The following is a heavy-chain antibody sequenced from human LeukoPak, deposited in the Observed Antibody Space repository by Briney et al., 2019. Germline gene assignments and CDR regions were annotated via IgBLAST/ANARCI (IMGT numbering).Heavy chain of an antibody. Sequence: PSETLSLTCTVSGGSISSAGYSWSWIRQPPGKGLEWIGYIYHSGSTYYNPSLKSRVTISVDRSKNQFSLKLSSVTAADTAVYYCARGYGSGWYYFDYWGQGTLVTVSS. CDR1: GGSISSAGYS. CDR2: IYHSGST. J-gene: IGHJ4*02. CDR3: ARGYGSGWYYFDY. V-gene: IGHV4-30-2*01. D-gene: IGHD6-19*01.